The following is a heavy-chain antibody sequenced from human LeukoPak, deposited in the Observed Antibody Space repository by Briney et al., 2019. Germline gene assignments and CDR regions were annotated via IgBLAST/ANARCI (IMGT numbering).Heavy chain of an antibody. CDR1: GFTFSTFT. D-gene: IGHD3-22*01. Sequence: GGSLRLSCAASGFTFSTFTMNWVRQAPGKGLEWVARIRNKTDGEETDYAVHVKDRSTISRDDSKSTLYLKMNSLNTRNTPVYYCTPANALPKSKLLQWGQGTLVTVSS. CDR3: TPANALPKSKLLQ. CDR2: IRNKTDGEET. J-gene: IGHJ1*01. V-gene: IGHV3-15*01.